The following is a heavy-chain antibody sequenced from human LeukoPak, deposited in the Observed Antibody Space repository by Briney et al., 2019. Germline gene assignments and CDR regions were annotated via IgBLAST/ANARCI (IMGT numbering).Heavy chain of an antibody. CDR2: ISSSSRYI. CDR3: ARVGNTFITGTRLFDY. Sequence: GGSLRLSCAASGFTFSSYSMNWVRQAPGKGLEWVSSISSSSRYIYYADSVKGRFTISRDNSKNSLYLQMNSLRAEDTAVYYCARVGNTFITGTRLFDYWGQGTLVTVSS. D-gene: IGHD1-7*01. J-gene: IGHJ4*02. CDR1: GFTFSSYS. V-gene: IGHV3-21*01.